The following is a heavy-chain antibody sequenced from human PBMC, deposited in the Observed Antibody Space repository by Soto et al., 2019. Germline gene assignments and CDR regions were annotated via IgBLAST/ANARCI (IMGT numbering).Heavy chain of an antibody. CDR3: AADVIAVAGYLDY. D-gene: IGHD6-19*01. CDR1: GITFTNSA. V-gene: IGHV1-58*02. CDR2: IVVASGNT. Sequence: QMQLVQSGPEVKKPGTSVKVSCRASGITFTNSAMQWLRQARGHRPEWIGWIVVASGNTNYAQKFQERVTITRDMSTSTVYMELSSLRSEDTAIYYCAADVIAVAGYLDYWGQGTLLSVSS. J-gene: IGHJ4*02.